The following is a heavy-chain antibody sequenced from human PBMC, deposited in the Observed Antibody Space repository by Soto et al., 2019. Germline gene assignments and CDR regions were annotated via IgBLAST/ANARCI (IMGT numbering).Heavy chain of an antibody. Sequence: GGSLRLSCAASGFTFSSYAMHWVRQAPGKGLEWVAVISYDGSNKYYADSVKGRFTISRDNSKNTLYLQMNSLRAEVFSLYYCARDLHYGSGSYQFDYWGQGTLVTVSS. V-gene: IGHV3-30-3*01. CDR2: ISYDGSNK. D-gene: IGHD3-10*01. CDR3: ARDLHYGSGSYQFDY. CDR1: GFTFSSYA. J-gene: IGHJ4*02.